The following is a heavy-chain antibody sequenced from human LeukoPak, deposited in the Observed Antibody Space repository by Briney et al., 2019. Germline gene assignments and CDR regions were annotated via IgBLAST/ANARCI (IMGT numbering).Heavy chain of an antibody. CDR2: ISGSGGST. V-gene: IGHV3-23*01. J-gene: IGHJ4*02. CDR1: GFTFSSYA. CDR3: AKDIVVVVAANRPSNRDY. Sequence: PGGSLRLSCAASGFTFSSYAMSWVRQAPGKGVEWVSAISGSGGSTYYADSVKGRFTISRDNSKNTLYLQMNSLRAEDTAVYYCAKDIVVVVAANRPSNRDYWGQGTLVTVSS. D-gene: IGHD2-15*01.